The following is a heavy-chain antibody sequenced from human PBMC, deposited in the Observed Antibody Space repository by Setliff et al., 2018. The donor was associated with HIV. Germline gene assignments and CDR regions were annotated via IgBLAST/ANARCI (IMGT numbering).Heavy chain of an antibody. CDR2: ISYDGSRI. Sequence: GGSLRLSCAASGLTLSTYSMSWVRQAPGKGLEWVSVISYDGSRISYADSVKGRFTISRDNSKNTLYLQMNSLRAEDTAVYYCARGSVYFDYWGQGTLVTVSS. J-gene: IGHJ4*02. CDR3: ARGSVYFDY. D-gene: IGHD2-15*01. CDR1: GLTLSTYS. V-gene: IGHV3-30*07.